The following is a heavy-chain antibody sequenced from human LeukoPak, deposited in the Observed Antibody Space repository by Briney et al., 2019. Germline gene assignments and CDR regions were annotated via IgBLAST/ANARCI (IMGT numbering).Heavy chain of an antibody. V-gene: IGHV3-30*03. CDR2: ISYDGSNK. Sequence: GGSLRLSCAASGXTFSSYGMNWVRQAPGKGLEWVAVISYDGSNKYYADSVKGRFTISRDNSKNTLYLQMNSLRAEDTAVYYCARAPDTAMVTGWGQGTLVTVSS. CDR1: GXTFSSYG. J-gene: IGHJ4*02. D-gene: IGHD5-18*01. CDR3: ARAPDTAMVTG.